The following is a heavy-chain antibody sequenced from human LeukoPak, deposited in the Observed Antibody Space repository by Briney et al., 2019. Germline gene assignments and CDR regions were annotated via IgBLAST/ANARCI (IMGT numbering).Heavy chain of an antibody. CDR3: AKNVLLWFGGAFDI. J-gene: IGHJ3*02. V-gene: IGHV3-43D*04. Sequence: GGSLRLSCAASGFTFDDYAMHWVRQAPGKGLEWVSLISWDGGSTYYADSVKGRFTISRDNSKNFLYLQMNSLRAEDTALYYCAKNVLLWFGGAFDIWGQGTMVTVSS. CDR1: GFTFDDYA. D-gene: IGHD3-10*01. CDR2: ISWDGGST.